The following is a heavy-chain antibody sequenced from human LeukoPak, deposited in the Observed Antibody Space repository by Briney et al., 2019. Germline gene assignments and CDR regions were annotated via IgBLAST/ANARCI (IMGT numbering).Heavy chain of an antibody. CDR1: GFAFRSFW. J-gene: IGHJ4*02. CDR3: ARGRPTPGTDY. D-gene: IGHD1-26*01. V-gene: IGHV3-7*04. Sequence: GGSLRLSCVGSGFAFRSFWMNWVRQAPGKGLEWVANIKEDGSEKNYVDSVKGRFTISKDDANNVLYLQVNSLRVADMGMYFCARGRPTPGTDYWGQGILVTVSS. CDR2: IKEDGSEK.